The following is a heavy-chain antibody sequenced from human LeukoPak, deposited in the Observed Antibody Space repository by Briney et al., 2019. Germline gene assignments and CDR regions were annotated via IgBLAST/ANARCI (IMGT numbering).Heavy chain of an antibody. CDR3: AKEADDWYPRPFDY. J-gene: IGHJ4*02. V-gene: IGHV3-23*01. D-gene: IGHD3-9*01. CDR2: IGGSGDST. Sequence: PGGSLRLSRAASGFTFSSYAMTWVRQAPGKGLEWVSAIGGSGDSTYYADSVKGRFTISRDNSKNTLYLQMNSLTAEDTAVYYCAKEADDWYPRPFDYWGQGTLVTVSS. CDR1: GFTFSSYA.